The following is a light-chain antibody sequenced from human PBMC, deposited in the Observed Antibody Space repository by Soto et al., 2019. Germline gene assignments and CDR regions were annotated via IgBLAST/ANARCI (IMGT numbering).Light chain of an antibody. J-gene: IGLJ1*01. CDR1: SSDVGSYNL. V-gene: IGLV2-23*02. CDR2: EVS. CDR3: SSYAGSSTYV. Sequence: QSVLTQPASVSGSPGQSITISCTGTSSDVGSYNLVSWYQQHPGKAPKLMIYEVSKRPSGVSNRFSGSKSGNTASLTISGLQAEDEAEYYCSSYAGSSTYVFGTGTKVTVL.